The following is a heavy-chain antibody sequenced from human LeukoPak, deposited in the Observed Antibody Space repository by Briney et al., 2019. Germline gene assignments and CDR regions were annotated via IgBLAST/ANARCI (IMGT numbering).Heavy chain of an antibody. CDR2: INPSGGST. V-gene: IGHV1-46*01. D-gene: IGHD5-12*01. CDR3: ATQTWGWLRTFDY. Sequence: ASVKVSCKASGYTFTSYYMHWVRQAPGQGLEWIGIINPSGGSTSYAQKFQGRVTITTDESTSTAYMELSSLRAEDTAVYYCATQTWGWLRTFDYWGQGTLVTVSS. J-gene: IGHJ4*02. CDR1: GYTFTSYY.